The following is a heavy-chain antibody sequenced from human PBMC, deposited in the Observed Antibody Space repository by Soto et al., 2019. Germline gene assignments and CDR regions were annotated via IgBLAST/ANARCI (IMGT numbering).Heavy chain of an antibody. J-gene: IGHJ3*02. D-gene: IGHD2-15*01. CDR3: AKNTFYCGRCDTAFNI. CDR1: GGSISSDNW. Sequence: QVQLQESGPGLVKPSGTLSLTCAVSGGSISSDNWWSWVRQPPGQGLEYMGEIYHTGGPFYNPSLRNRVTRSIDKTNNQFSLRLTSVTAADTAVYYCAKNTFYCGRCDTAFNIWGQGTTVTVSP. CDR2: IYHTGGP. V-gene: IGHV4-4*02.